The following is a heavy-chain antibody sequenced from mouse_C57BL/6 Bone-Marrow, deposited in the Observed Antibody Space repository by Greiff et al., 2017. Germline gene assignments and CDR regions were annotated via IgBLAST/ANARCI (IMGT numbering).Heavy chain of an antibody. Sequence: QVQLKQPGAELVMPGASVKLSCKASGYTFTSYWMHWVKQRPGQGLEWIGEIDPSDSYTNYNQKFKGKSTLTVDKSSSTAYRQLSSLTSEDSAVYYCAKGGYDRSWFAYWCQGTLVTVSA. J-gene: IGHJ3*01. D-gene: IGHD2-2*01. CDR2: IDPSDSYT. V-gene: IGHV1-69*01. CDR3: AKGGYDRSWFAY. CDR1: GYTFTSYW.